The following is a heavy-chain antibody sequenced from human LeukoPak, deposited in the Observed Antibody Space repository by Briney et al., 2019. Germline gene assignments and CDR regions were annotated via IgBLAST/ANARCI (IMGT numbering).Heavy chain of an antibody. D-gene: IGHD4-17*01. CDR3: AKDDYGDYAGIFDAFDI. V-gene: IGHV3-23*01. CDR1: GFTFSSHA. CDR2: ISGSGGST. Sequence: GGSLRLSCAASGFTFSSHAMSWVRQAPGKGLDWVSAISGSGGSTYYADSVKGRFTISRDNSKNTLYLQMNSLRAEDTAVYYCAKDDYGDYAGIFDAFDIWGQGTMVTVSS. J-gene: IGHJ3*02.